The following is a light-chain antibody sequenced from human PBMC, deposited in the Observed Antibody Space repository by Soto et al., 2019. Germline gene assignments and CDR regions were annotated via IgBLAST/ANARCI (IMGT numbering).Light chain of an antibody. CDR2: DDN. CDR3: LVWDSTSDHYV. J-gene: IGLJ1*01. CDR1: NIGGES. Sequence: SYVVTQPPSVSVAPGQTATITCAGDNIGGESVHWYQGKPGQAPALVVYDDNDRPSGIPERFSGSNSENMATLTINRVEAGDEADYYCLVWDSTSDHYVFGSGTKLTVL. V-gene: IGLV3-21*02.